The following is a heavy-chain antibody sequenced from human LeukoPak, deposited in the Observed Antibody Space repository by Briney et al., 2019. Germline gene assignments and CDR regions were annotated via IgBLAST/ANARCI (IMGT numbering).Heavy chain of an antibody. CDR3: ARGGGGPYYYYGMDV. J-gene: IGHJ6*02. CDR2: IYYSGST. CDR1: GGSISSSSYY. D-gene: IGHD4-23*01. V-gene: IGHV4-39*07. Sequence: KPSETLSLTCTVSGGSISSSSYYWGWIRQPPGKGLEWIGSIYYSGSTNYNPSLKSRVTISVDTSKNQFSLKLSSVTAADTAVYYCARGGGGPYYYYGMDVWGQGTTVTVSS.